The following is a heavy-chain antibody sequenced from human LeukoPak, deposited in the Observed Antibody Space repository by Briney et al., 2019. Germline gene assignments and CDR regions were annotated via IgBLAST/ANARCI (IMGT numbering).Heavy chain of an antibody. J-gene: IGHJ4*02. CDR2: ISYDGSNK. CDR3: AREAVGGAVAGTWYFDY. V-gene: IGHV3-30*04. D-gene: IGHD6-19*01. Sequence: PGGSLTLSCAASGFTFNNHAMHWVRQAPGKGLEWVAVISYDGSNKYYADSVKGRFTISRDNSKNTLYLQMNSLRAEDTAVYYCAREAVGGAVAGTWYFDYWGQGTLVTVSS. CDR1: GFTFNNHA.